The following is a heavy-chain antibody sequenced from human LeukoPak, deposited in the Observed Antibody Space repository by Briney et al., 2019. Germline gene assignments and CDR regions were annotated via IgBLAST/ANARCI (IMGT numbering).Heavy chain of an antibody. CDR3: ARFSSGYDAFDI. CDR1: GGSLYRYY. V-gene: IGHV4-59*01. CDR2: IYYSGTT. D-gene: IGHD3-22*01. J-gene: IGHJ3*02. Sequence: PSETLSLTCSVSGGSLYRYYWTWIRQPPGKGLEWIGHIYYSGTTNYNPSLKSRVTMSIDTSKNQFSLKLESVTAADTAAYYCARFSSGYDAFDIWGQGTIVTVSS.